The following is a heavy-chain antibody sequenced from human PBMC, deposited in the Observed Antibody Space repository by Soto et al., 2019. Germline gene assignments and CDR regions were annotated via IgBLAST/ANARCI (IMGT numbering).Heavy chain of an antibody. V-gene: IGHV6-1*01. J-gene: IGHJ6*02. Sequence: LPAPSLSCASPGGSVSSKSAAWNWIRQSPSRGLEWLGRTYYRSKWYNDYAVSVKSRITINPDTSKNQFSLQLNSVTPEDTAVYYCARLGYCSSTSCSGGGMDVWGQGTTVTVSS. CDR2: TYYRSKWYN. CDR1: GGSVSSKSAA. CDR3: ARLGYCSSTSCSGGGMDV. D-gene: IGHD2-2*01.